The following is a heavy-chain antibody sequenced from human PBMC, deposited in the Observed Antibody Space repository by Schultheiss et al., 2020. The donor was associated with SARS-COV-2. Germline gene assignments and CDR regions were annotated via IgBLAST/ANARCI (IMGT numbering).Heavy chain of an antibody. CDR2: INPNSGGT. CDR3: ARVRLRFLENRQYYFDY. D-gene: IGHD3-3*01. CDR1: GYTFTGYY. Sequence: ASVKVSCKASGYTFTGYYMHWVRQAPGQGLEWMGWINPNSGGTNYAQKFQGRVTMTRDTSISTAYMELSRLRSDDTAVYYCARVRLRFLENRQYYFDYWGQGTLVTVSS. J-gene: IGHJ4*02. V-gene: IGHV1-2*02.